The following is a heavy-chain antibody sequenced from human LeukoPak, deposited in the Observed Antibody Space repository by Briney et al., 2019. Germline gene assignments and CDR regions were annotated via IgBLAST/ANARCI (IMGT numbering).Heavy chain of an antibody. CDR3: ARGRVAYSAYYCDS. Sequence: SETLSLTCSVSGDSITNYFWSWIRQPPGKGLEWIGYIYYTGNAKYNPSFHSRLTMSVDTSTNQFSLRLRSVTTTDTAVYFCARGRVAYSAYYCDSCGQGTLVAVSS. D-gene: IGHD2-21*01. CDR1: GDSITNYF. V-gene: IGHV4-59*01. CDR2: IYYTGNA. J-gene: IGHJ4*02.